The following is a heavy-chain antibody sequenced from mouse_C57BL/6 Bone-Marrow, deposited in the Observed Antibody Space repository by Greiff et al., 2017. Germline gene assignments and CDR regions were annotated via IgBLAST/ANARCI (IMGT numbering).Heavy chain of an antibody. CDR1: EYEFPSHD. CDR2: INSDGGST. Sequence: EVMLVESGGGLVQPGASLKLSCESNEYEFPSHDMSWVRKTPEKRLELVAAINSDGGSTYYPDTMERRFIISRDNTKKTRYLQVSSLRSEDTALYYCARDDCYGSSSSFAYWGQGTLVTGSA. V-gene: IGHV5-2*01. CDR3: ARDDCYGSSSSFAY. D-gene: IGHD1-1*01. J-gene: IGHJ3*01.